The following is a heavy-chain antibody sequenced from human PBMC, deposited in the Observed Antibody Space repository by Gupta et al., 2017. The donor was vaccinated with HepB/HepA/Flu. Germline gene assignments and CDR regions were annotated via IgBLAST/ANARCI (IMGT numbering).Heavy chain of an antibody. J-gene: IGHJ4*02. CDR1: GFTFSSYE. CDR2: ISSSGSTI. D-gene: IGHD4-17*01. V-gene: IGHV3-48*03. Sequence: EVQLVESGGGLVQPGGSLRLSCAASGFTFSSYEMNWVRQAPGKGLEWVSYISSSGSTIYYADSVKGRFTISRDNAKNSLYLQMNSLRAEDTAVYYCAGSHWDTVTTPFDYWGQGTLVTVSS. CDR3: AGSHWDTVTTPFDY.